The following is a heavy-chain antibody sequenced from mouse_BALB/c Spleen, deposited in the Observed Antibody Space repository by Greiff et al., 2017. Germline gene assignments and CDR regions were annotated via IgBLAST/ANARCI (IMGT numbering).Heavy chain of an antibody. V-gene: IGHV7-3*02. CDR3: ARDWYDYDGFAY. CDR1: GFTFTDYY. CDR2: IRNKANGYTT. D-gene: IGHD2-4*01. Sequence: EVQRVESGGGLVQPGGSLRLSCATSGFTFTDYYMSWVRQPPGKALEWLGFIRNKANGYTTEYSASVKGRFTISRDNSQSILYLQMNTLRAEDSATYYCARDWYDYDGFAYWGQGTLVTVSA. J-gene: IGHJ3*01.